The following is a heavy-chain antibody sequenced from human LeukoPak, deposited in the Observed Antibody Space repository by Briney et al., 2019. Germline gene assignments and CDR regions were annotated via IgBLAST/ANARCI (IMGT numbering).Heavy chain of an antibody. CDR1: GFTFSGYS. J-gene: IGHJ3*02. CDR2: ISSSSNTI. CDR3: ARAPGGAFDI. D-gene: IGHD3-10*01. Sequence: GGSLKLSCAASGFTFSGYSMNWVRQAPGKGLEWVSYISSSSNTIYDADSVKGRFTISRDNAKNSLYLQINSLRAEDTAVYYCARAPGGAFDIWGQGTMVTVSS. V-gene: IGHV3-48*01.